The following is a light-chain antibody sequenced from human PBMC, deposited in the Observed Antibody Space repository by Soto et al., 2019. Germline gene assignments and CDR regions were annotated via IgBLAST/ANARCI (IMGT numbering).Light chain of an antibody. CDR1: QDIGTW. Sequence: DIQMTQSPSSVSASVGDRVAITCRAGQDIGTWLAWYQQKPGKAPKLLIFRSSSLHSGVPSRFGGSGSGTDFTLTISNHQPEDSGTYYCQQANLFPLTFGGGTKVEVK. CDR2: RSS. CDR3: QQANLFPLT. J-gene: IGKJ4*01. V-gene: IGKV1-12*01.